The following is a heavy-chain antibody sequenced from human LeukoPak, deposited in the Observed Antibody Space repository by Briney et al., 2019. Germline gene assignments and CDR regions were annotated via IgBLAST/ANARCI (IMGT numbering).Heavy chain of an antibody. CDR1: GYTFTSYG. V-gene: IGHV1-2*04. Sequence: PWASVKVSCKASGYTFTSYGISWVRQAPGQGLEWMGWINPNSGGTNYAQKFQGWVTMTRDTSISTAYMELSRLRSDDTAVYYCARGAGMVAHRLMYGMDVWGQGTTVTVSS. CDR3: ARGAGMVAHRLMYGMDV. D-gene: IGHD1-26*01. CDR2: INPNSGGT. J-gene: IGHJ6*02.